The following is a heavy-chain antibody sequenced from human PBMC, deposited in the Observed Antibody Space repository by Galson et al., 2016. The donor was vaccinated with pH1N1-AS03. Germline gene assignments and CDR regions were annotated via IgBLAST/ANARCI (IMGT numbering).Heavy chain of an antibody. CDR2: ISAYSGDT. CDR3: ARAHYNADYVPDF. Sequence: SVKVSCKASGYSFPTYSFNWVRQAPGQGLEWLGWISAYSGDTHYARKFQGRVTFTTDTSTSTAYRELRSLTSDDTAVYYCARAHYNADYVPDFWGQGTLVTVSS. D-gene: IGHD4-17*01. V-gene: IGHV1-18*04. J-gene: IGHJ4*02. CDR1: GYSFPTYS.